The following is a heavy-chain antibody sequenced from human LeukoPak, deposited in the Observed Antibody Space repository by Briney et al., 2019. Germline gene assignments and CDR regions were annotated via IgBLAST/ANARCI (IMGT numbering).Heavy chain of an antibody. J-gene: IGHJ4*02. CDR1: GYTFTGYY. CDR3: ALFGVVIIEVY. Sequence: GASVKASCKASGYTFTGYYMHWVRQAPGQGLEWMGWVNPNSGGTNYAQKFQGRVTMTRDTSISTAYMELSRLRSDDTAEYYCALFGVVIIEVYWGQGTLVTVSS. V-gene: IGHV1-2*02. CDR2: VNPNSGGT. D-gene: IGHD3-3*01.